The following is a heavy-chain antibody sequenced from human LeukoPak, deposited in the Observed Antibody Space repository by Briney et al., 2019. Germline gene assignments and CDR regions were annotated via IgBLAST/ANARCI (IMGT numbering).Heavy chain of an antibody. J-gene: IGHJ4*02. Sequence: SVKVSCKASGGTFSSYAISWVRQAPGQGLEWMGGIIPIFGTANYAQKFRGRVTITADESTSTAYMELSSLRSEDTAVYYCARDLGDGARGVNGGYFDYWGQGTLVTVSS. CDR2: IIPIFGTA. D-gene: IGHD3-10*01. CDR3: ARDLGDGARGVNGGYFDY. CDR1: GGTFSSYA. V-gene: IGHV1-69*01.